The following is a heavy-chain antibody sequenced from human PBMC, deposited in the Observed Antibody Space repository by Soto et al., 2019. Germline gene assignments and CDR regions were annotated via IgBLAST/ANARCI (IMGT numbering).Heavy chain of an antibody. CDR2: ISAYNGNT. J-gene: IGHJ6*03. D-gene: IGHD2-8*01. V-gene: IGHV1-18*01. CDR1: GYTFTSYG. CDR3: ARDLGYCTNGVCYTDLYYYYYMDV. Sequence: VASVKVSCKASGYTFTSYGISWVRQAPGQGLEWMGWISAYNGNTNYAQKLQGRVTMTTDTSTSTAYMELRSLRSDDTAVYYCARDLGYCTNGVCYTDLYYYYYMDVWGKGTTVTVSS.